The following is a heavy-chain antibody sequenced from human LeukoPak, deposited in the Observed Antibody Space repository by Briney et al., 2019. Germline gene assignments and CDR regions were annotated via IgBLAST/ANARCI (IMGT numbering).Heavy chain of an antibody. CDR2: MNPINGNT. CDR1: GFTFTNYD. Sequence: ASVKVSCKATGFTFTNYDINWVRQATGQGLEWMGWMNPINGNTGYAQKFQGRVTMTRDTSTSTVYMELSSLRSEDTAVYYCARENYDILTGSLDYWGQGTLVTVSS. CDR3: ARENYDILTGSLDY. D-gene: IGHD3-9*01. J-gene: IGHJ4*02. V-gene: IGHV1-8*01.